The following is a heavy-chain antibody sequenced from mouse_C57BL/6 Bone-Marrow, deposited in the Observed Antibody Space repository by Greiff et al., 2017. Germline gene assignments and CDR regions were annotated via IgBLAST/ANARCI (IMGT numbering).Heavy chain of an antibody. D-gene: IGHD1-1*01. CDR2: IDPANGTT. CDR3: ARGSRGAWFAY. CDR1: GFYIKNTY. J-gene: IGHJ3*01. Sequence: VQLKQSVAELVRPGASVSLSCTASGFYIKNTYMHWVQQRPEQGLEWIGRIDPANGTTKYAPHFQGKAIITADTSYNTAFLQLSSLTSEDTAIYYCARGSRGAWFAYWGQGTLVTVSA. V-gene: IGHV14-3*01.